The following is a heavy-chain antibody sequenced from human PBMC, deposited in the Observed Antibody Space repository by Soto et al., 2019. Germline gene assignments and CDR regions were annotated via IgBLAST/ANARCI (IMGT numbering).Heavy chain of an antibody. V-gene: IGHV3-30*18. CDR2: ISYDGSNK. D-gene: IGHD3-22*01. Sequence: QVQLVESGGGVVQPGRSLRLSCAASGFTFSSYGMHWVRQAPGKGLEWVAVISYDGSNKYYADSVKGRFTISRDNSKNTLYLHLNSLRAEDTAVYYCTKSRLVSSGYGDYWGQGTLVTVSS. J-gene: IGHJ4*02. CDR1: GFTFSSYG. CDR3: TKSRLVSSGYGDY.